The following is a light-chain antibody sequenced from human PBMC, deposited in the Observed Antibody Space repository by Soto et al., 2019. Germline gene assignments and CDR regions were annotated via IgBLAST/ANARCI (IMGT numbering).Light chain of an antibody. J-gene: IGKJ3*01. CDR3: QQYDNLPRFI. CDR1: HDIGNY. Sequence: DIQMTQSPSSLSASVGDRVTITCLASHDIGNYLNWYQQKPGKAPKLLIYYASNLETGVSSRFSGSGSGTDFTFTISSLQPEDIATYFWQQYDNLPRFIFGPGTKVDIK. V-gene: IGKV1-33*01. CDR2: YAS.